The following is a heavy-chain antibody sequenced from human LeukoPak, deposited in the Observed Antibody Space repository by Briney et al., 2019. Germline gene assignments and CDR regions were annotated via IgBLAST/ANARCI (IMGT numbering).Heavy chain of an antibody. V-gene: IGHV4-34*01. J-gene: IGHJ4*02. CDR3: ARDESYGHRLIDY. Sequence: SETLSLTCAVYGGSFSGYYWSWIRQPPGKGLEWIGEINHSGSTNYNPSLKSRVTISVDTSKNQFSLKLSSVTAADTAVYYCARDESYGHRLIDYWGQGTLVTVSS. CDR1: GGSFSGYY. D-gene: IGHD6-25*01. CDR2: INHSGST.